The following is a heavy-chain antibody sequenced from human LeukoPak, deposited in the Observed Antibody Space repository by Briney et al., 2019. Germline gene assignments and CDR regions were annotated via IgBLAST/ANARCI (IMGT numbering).Heavy chain of an antibody. V-gene: IGHV3-7*01. CDR2: IKQDGSEK. D-gene: IGHD1-20*01. Sequence: GGSLRLSCAASGFTFSTYCMNWVRQAPGKGLEWVANIKQDGSEKYYADLVKGRFPISRDNAKNSLYLQMNSLRAEDTAVYYCARQLLNWNQEYDYWGQGTLVTVSS. J-gene: IGHJ4*02. CDR1: GFTFSTYC. CDR3: ARQLLNWNQEYDY.